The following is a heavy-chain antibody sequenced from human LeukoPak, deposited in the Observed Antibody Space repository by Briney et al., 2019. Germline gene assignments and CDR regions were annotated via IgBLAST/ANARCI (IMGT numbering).Heavy chain of an antibody. CDR3: ARGPPAKPGTGYYYGMDV. CDR1: GGSFSGYY. Sequence: SETLSLTCAVYGGSFSGYYWSWIRQPPGKGLEWIGEINHSGSTNYNPPLKSRVTISVDMPKNQFSLKLSSVTAADTAVYYCARGPPAKPGTGYYYGMDVWGQGTTVTVSS. D-gene: IGHD2-2*01. CDR2: INHSGST. J-gene: IGHJ6*02. V-gene: IGHV4-34*01.